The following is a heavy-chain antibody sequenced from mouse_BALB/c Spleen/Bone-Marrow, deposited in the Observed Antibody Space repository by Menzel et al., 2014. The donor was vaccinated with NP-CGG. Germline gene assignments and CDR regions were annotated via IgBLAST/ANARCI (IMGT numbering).Heavy chain of an antibody. CDR3: AREVVGHAMDY. Sequence: VQLQQSGVELVRPGTSVKVSCKASGYAFTNYLIEWVKQRPGQGLEWIGVINPGSGGTNYNEKFKGKATLTTDKSSSTAYMQLSSLTSDDRAVYFCAREVVGHAMDYWGQGTSVTVSS. CDR1: GYAFTNYL. D-gene: IGHD1-1*01. J-gene: IGHJ4*01. V-gene: IGHV1-54*01. CDR2: INPGSGGT.